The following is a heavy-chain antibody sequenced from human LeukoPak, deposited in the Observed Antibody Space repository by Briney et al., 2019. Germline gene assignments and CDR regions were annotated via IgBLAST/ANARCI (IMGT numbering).Heavy chain of an antibody. CDR1: GFTFSSYG. CDR2: IRYDGSNK. J-gene: IGHJ6*03. CDR3: AKVPVIWGYHYYYYYMDV. Sequence: PGGSLRLSCAASGFTFSSYGMHWVRQAPGKGLEWVAFIRYDGSNKYYADSVKGRFTISRDNSKNTLYLQMNSLRAEDTAVYYCAKVPVIWGYHYYYYYMDVWGKGTTVTVSS. V-gene: IGHV3-30*02. D-gene: IGHD3-16*01.